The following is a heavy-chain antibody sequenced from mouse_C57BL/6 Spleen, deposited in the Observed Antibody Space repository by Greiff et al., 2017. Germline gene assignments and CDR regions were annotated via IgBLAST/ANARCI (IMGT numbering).Heavy chain of an antibody. Sequence: VQLQQSGAELVRPGASVTLSCKASGYTFTDYEMHWVKQTPVHGLEWIGAIDPETGGTAYNQKFKGKAILTADKSSSTAYMELRSLTSEDSAVYYCTRGGFTTVGDFDVWGTGTTVTVSS. CDR3: TRGGFTTVGDFDV. D-gene: IGHD1-1*01. CDR2: IDPETGGT. V-gene: IGHV1-15*01. CDR1: GYTFTDYE. J-gene: IGHJ1*03.